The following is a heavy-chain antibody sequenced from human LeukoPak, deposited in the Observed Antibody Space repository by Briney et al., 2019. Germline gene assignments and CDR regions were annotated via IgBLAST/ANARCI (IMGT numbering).Heavy chain of an antibody. J-gene: IGHJ6*02. D-gene: IGHD2-21*02. CDR2: ISSNGGST. V-gene: IGHV3-64*01. CDR1: GFTFSSYA. CDR3: ARGYCGGDCHRSYYYGMDV. Sequence: PGGSLRLSCAASGFTFSSYAMHWVRQAPGKGLEYVSAISSNGGSTYYANSVKGRFTISRDNSKNTLYLQMGSLRAEDMAVYYCARGYCGGDCHRSYYYGMDVWGQGTTVTVSS.